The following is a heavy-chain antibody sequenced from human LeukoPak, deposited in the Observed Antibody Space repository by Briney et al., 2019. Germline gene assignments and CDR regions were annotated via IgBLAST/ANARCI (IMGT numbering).Heavy chain of an antibody. J-gene: IGHJ4*02. V-gene: IGHV4-38-2*01. Sequence: SETLSLTCAVSGYSISGGYYWGWIRQPPGKGLEWTGSIYLSGSTYYNPSLKSRVTISVDTSKNHFSLKLSSVTAADTAVYYCGRHLTVTTLFDYWGQGTLVTVSS. D-gene: IGHD4-11*01. CDR3: GRHLTVTTLFDY. CDR1: GYSISGGYY. CDR2: IYLSGST.